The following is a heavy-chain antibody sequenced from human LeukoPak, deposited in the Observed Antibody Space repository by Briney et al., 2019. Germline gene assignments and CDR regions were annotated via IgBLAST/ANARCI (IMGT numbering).Heavy chain of an antibody. CDR1: GFTFSIYA. J-gene: IGHJ4*02. CDR2: ISANGGET. Sequence: GGSLRLSCAASGFTFSIYAMNWVRQAPGKGLEWVSSISANGGETHYADSVKGRFTISRDDSKNTLYLQINNPRVEDTAVYYCAKRYYDFPLDYWGQGTLVTVSS. D-gene: IGHD3-3*01. V-gene: IGHV3-23*01. CDR3: AKRYYDFPLDY.